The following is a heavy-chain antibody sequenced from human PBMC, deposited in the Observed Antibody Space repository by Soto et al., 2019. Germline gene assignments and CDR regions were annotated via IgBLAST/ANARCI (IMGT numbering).Heavy chain of an antibody. V-gene: IGHV3-66*01. D-gene: IGHD1-1*01. CDR2: IYSGGAT. Sequence: EVQLVESGGGLVQPGGSLRLSCAASGVTVSNNYMRWVRQAPGKGLEWVSLIYSGGATYYADSVKGRFTISRDNSKNTLYLQMNSLSAEDKAVYYCARDGTYNWVGGQGILVTVSS. CDR1: GVTVSNNY. J-gene: IGHJ4*02. CDR3: ARDGTYNWV.